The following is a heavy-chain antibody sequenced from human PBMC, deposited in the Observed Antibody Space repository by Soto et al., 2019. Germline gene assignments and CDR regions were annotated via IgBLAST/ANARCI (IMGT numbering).Heavy chain of an antibody. J-gene: IGHJ3*02. D-gene: IGHD6-19*01. CDR3: AKDSWAVGHDAFHX. CDR1: GFTFSSYG. CDR2: ISYDGSNK. V-gene: IGHV3-30*18. Sequence: PGGSLRLSCAASGFTFSSYGMHWVRQAPGKGLEWVSSISYDGSNKSYADYVKGRFTISIDNSKKTLYLQMNSLIAEDTAVYYCAKDSWAVGHDAFHXWGQGTMVTVS.